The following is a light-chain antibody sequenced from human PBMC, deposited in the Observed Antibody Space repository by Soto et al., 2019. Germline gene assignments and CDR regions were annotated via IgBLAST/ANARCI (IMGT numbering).Light chain of an antibody. CDR1: QSISSW. V-gene: IGKV1-5*01. J-gene: IGKJ1*01. Sequence: DIQMTQSPSTLSASVGDRVTITCRASQSISSWLAWYQQKPGKAPKLLIYDASSLESGVQSRFSGSGCGTEFTLTISSLKPDDLATYYSQQYNSYPWTFGQGTKVEIK. CDR3: QQYNSYPWT. CDR2: DAS.